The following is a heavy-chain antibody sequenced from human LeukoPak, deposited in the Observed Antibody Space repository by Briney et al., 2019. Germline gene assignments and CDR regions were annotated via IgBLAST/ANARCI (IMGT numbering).Heavy chain of an antibody. CDR2: ISGSGGST. CDR1: GFTFSSYA. J-gene: IGHJ4*02. V-gene: IGHV3-23*01. CDR3: VMLGYDSSGYVNY. D-gene: IGHD3-22*01. Sequence: GGSLRLSCAASGFTFSSYAMRWVRQAPGKGLEWVSAISGSGGSTYYADSVKGRFTISRDNSKNTLYLQMNSLRAEDTAVYYCVMLGYDSSGYVNYWGQGTLVTVSS.